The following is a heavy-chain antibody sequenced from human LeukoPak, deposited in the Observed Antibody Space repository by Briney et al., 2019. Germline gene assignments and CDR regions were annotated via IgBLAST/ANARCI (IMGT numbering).Heavy chain of an antibody. CDR3: ARDPYSSTWSYGMDV. V-gene: IGHV3-7*05. D-gene: IGHD6-6*01. J-gene: IGHJ6*02. CDR1: GFTFSDYW. CDR2: IKEDGSEE. Sequence: GGSLRLSCAASGFTFSDYWMSWVRQAPGKELEWVGNIKEDGSEEVYEDSVKGRFTISRDNAKNSLFLQMNTLRAEDTAVYYCARDPYSSTWSYGMDVWGQGATVTVSS.